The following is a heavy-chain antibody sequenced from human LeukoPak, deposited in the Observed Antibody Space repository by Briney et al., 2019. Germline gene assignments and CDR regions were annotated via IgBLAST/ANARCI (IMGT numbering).Heavy chain of an antibody. J-gene: IGHJ4*02. Sequence: SGGSLRLSCAASGFTFSSDAMSWVRQAPGKGLEWVSAITATSSSTYDADSVQGRFTISRDNSKNTLYLQMNSLRPEDTAIYYCAKLFDSGTYNNFFHYWGQGTLVTVSS. D-gene: IGHD3-10*01. CDR1: GFTFSSDA. CDR3: AKLFDSGTYNNFFHY. V-gene: IGHV3-23*01. CDR2: ITATSSST.